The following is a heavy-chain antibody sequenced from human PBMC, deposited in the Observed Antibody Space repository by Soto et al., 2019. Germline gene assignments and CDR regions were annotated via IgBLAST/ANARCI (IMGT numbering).Heavy chain of an antibody. CDR3: ARERVSMSMVRGVITAFDI. V-gene: IGHV4-31*03. J-gene: IGHJ3*02. D-gene: IGHD3-10*01. CDR1: GGSISSGGYY. Sequence: QVQLQESGPGLVKPSQTLSLTCTVSGGSISSGGYYWSWIRQHPGKGLEWIGYIYYSGSTYYNPSLKSRVNISVDTSKNQFSLKLSSVTAADTAVYYCARERVSMSMVRGVITAFDIWGQGTMVTVSS. CDR2: IYYSGST.